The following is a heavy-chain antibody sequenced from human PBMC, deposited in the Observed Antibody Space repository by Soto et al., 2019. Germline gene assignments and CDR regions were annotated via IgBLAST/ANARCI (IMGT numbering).Heavy chain of an antibody. CDR1: GGTFDNYA. CDR2: IIPLFGTA. Sequence: VQLVQSGAEVKKPGSSVKVSCKASGGTFDNYAISWLRQAPGQGLEWMGGIIPLFGTANYAQKFEGRVTITADNSKDMAYMELSSLKSEDTAVYYCPRLIEEGYSGTYALVYWGQGPLVTVSS. D-gene: IGHD1-26*01. V-gene: IGHV1-69*06. CDR3: PRLIEEGYSGTYALVY. J-gene: IGHJ4*02.